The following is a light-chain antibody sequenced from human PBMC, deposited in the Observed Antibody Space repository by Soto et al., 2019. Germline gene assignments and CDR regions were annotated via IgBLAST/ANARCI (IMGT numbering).Light chain of an antibody. J-gene: IGKJ2*01. CDR3: QQYNNWPPGT. CDR1: QSVSSN. V-gene: IGKV3-15*01. CDR2: GAS. Sequence: EIVMTQSPATLSVSPGERATLSCRASQSVSSNLAWYQQKPGQAPRLLIYGASTSATGIPARFSGSGSGTEFTLTISRLQSEDFAVYYCQQYNNWPPGTFGQGTKLEIK.